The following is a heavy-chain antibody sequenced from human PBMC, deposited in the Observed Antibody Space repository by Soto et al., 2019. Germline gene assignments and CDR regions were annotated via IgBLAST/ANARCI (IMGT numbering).Heavy chain of an antibody. J-gene: IGHJ4*02. CDR1: GFTFSSYA. V-gene: IGHV3-23*01. CDR2: ISGSGGST. CDR3: AKAHSGYVWGRYYFDY. Sequence: EVQLLESGGGLVQPGGSLRLSCAASGFTFSSYAMSWVRQAPGKGLEWVSGISGSGGSTYYADSVKGRFTISRDNSKNTLYLQMNSLRAEDTDVYYCAKAHSGYVWGRYYFDYWGQGTLVTVSS. D-gene: IGHD3-16*01.